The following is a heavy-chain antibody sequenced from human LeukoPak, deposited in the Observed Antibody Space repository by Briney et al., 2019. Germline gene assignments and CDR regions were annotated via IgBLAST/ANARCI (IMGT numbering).Heavy chain of an antibody. D-gene: IGHD5-12*01. V-gene: IGHV4-34*01. Sequence: SETLSLTCAVYGXSFSGYYWSWIRQPPGKGLEWIGEINHSGSTNYNPSLKSRVTISVDTSKNQFSLKLSSVTAADTAVYYCARIGLVATFPYYYYYGMDVWGQGTTVTVSS. CDR1: GXSFSGYY. CDR3: ARIGLVATFPYYYYYGMDV. J-gene: IGHJ6*02. CDR2: INHSGST.